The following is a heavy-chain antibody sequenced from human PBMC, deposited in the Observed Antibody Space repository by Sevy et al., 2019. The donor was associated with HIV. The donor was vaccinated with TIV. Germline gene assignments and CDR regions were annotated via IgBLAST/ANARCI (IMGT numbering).Heavy chain of an antibody. CDR1: GYSFTTYS. CDR2: INPNTGRT. Sequence: ASVKVSCEASGYSFTTYSIHWVRQAPGQGLEWMGRINPNTGRTNTAQKFQGRVTMTRDTSINTAYMELSSLRSDDTAVYYCAKGVIIPAQGHFDYWGQGTLVTVSS. J-gene: IGHJ4*02. CDR3: AKGVIIPAQGHFDY. D-gene: IGHD2-2*01. V-gene: IGHV1-2*06.